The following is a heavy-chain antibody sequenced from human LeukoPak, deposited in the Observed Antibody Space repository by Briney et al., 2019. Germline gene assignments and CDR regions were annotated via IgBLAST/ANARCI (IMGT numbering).Heavy chain of an antibody. CDR2: ISSSSNTI. D-gene: IGHD2-2*01. CDR1: GFILSSYS. J-gene: IGHJ6*02. V-gene: IGHV3-48*02. CDR3: ARVVAADWGMDV. Sequence: GGSLRLSCAASGFILSSYSMHWVRQAPGKGLEWVSYISSSSNTIYYADSVKGRFTISRDNAKNSLYLQMNSLRDDDTAVYYCARVVAADWGMDVWGQGTTVTVSS.